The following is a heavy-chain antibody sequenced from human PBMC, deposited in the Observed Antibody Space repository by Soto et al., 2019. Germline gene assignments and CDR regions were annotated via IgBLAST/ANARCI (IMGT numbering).Heavy chain of an antibody. D-gene: IGHD6-19*01. V-gene: IGHV3-30-3*01. CDR3: ARDRYEQWLGNFDY. J-gene: IGHJ4*02. CDR1: GFTFSSYA. Sequence: QVQLVESGGGVVQPGRSLRLSCAASGFTFSSYAMHWVRQAPGKGLEWVAVISYDGSNKYYADSVKGRFTISRDNSKNTLYLQMNSLRAEDTAVYYWARDRYEQWLGNFDYWGQGTLVTVSS. CDR2: ISYDGSNK.